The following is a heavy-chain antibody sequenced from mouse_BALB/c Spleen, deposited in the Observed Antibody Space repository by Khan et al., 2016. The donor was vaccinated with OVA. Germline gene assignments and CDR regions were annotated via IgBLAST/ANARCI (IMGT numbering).Heavy chain of an antibody. CDR2: ISYSGNT. CDR3: SRIYGGDFDY. J-gene: IGHJ2*01. Sequence: EVQLQESGPGLVKPSQSLSLTCTVTGYSITSDYAWNWIRQFPGNKLEWMGYISYSGNTKYNPSLKSRISITGDTSKNPFFLQLNSVTTEDTATYYCSRIYGGDFDYWGQGTTPTVSS. V-gene: IGHV3-2*02. D-gene: IGHD1-1*01. CDR1: GYSITSDYA.